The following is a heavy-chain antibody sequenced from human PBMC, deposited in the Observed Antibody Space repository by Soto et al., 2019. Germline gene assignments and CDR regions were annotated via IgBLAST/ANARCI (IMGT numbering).Heavy chain of an antibody. Sequence: PWGSLRLSCAASVFSFTKFAMSWVRQAPGKGLEWVAGIGASGDITWYADSVKGRLSISRDNSKNTLYLQLNSLRFEDTAVYYCAKDDFTDRGDDYFDYWGPGTLVTVSS. V-gene: IGHV3-23*01. D-gene: IGHD2-21*02. CDR2: IGASGDIT. CDR1: VFSFTKFA. J-gene: IGHJ4*02. CDR3: AKDDFTDRGDDYFDY.